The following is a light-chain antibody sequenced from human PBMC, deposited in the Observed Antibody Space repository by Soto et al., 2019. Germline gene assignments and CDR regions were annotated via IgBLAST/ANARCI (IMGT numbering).Light chain of an antibody. CDR3: QQSYSSPQT. CDR2: DAS. J-gene: IGKJ1*01. Sequence: EIVMTQSPATLSVSPGERATLSCMASQSVSSNLAWYQQKPGQPPRLLIYDASTRATGIPARFSGSGSGTDFTLTISSLQPEDFAIYYCQQSYSSPQTFGQGTKVDIK. V-gene: IGKV3D-15*01. CDR1: QSVSSN.